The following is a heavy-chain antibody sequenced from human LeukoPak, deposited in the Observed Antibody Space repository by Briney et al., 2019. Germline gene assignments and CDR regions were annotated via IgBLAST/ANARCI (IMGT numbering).Heavy chain of an antibody. V-gene: IGHV3-7*01. CDR1: GFNFSSYW. CDR2: IKQDGSEK. Sequence: PGGSLRLSCAASGFNFSSYWMSWVRQAPGKGLEWVANIKQDGSEKYYVDSVKGRFTISRDNAKNSLYLQMNSLRAEDTAVYYCARIRGPPIVVVPAAMRQQLVLFDYWGQGTLVTVSS. J-gene: IGHJ4*02. D-gene: IGHD2-2*01. CDR3: ARIRGPPIVVVPAAMRQQLVLFDY.